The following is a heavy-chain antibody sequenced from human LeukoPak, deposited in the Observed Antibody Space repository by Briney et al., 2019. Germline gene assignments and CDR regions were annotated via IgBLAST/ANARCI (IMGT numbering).Heavy chain of an antibody. D-gene: IGHD4-17*01. V-gene: IGHV1-69*05. Sequence: SVKVSCKASGGTFSSYAISWVRQAPGQGLEWMGGIIPIFGTANYAQKLQGRVTMTTDTSTSTAYMELRSLRSDDTAVYYCARSHYGDGDYWGQGTLVTVSS. CDR2: IIPIFGTA. J-gene: IGHJ4*02. CDR3: ARSHYGDGDY. CDR1: GGTFSSYA.